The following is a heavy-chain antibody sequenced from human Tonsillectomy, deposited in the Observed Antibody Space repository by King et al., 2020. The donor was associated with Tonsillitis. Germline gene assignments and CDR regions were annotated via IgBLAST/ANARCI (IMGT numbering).Heavy chain of an antibody. CDR2: ISYDGSIK. D-gene: IGHD2-21*02. V-gene: IGHV3-30*04. Sequence: VQLVESGGGVVQPGRSLRLSCAASGFTFSSYAMHWVRQAPGKGLEWVAVISYDGSIKYYADSVKGRFTISRDNSKNTLYLQMNSLGAEDTAVYYCAREGGGCQGDCGYYYYGMDVWGQGTTVTVSS. CDR1: GFTFSSYA. J-gene: IGHJ6*02. CDR3: AREGGGCQGDCGYYYYGMDV.